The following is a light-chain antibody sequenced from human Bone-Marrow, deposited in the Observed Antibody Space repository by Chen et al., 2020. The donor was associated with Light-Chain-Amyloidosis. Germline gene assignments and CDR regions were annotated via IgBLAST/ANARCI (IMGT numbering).Light chain of an antibody. CDR1: QFVRSSY. CDR3: QQYGDSRT. J-gene: IGKJ1*01. Sequence: EIVVTQSPGTLSLSPGERATLSCRASQFVRSSYLAWYQQKPGRAPRLLIYGASIRATGIPDRFSGSGSGTDFTLNISRLEPEDFAVYYCQQYGDSRTFGQGTKVE. V-gene: IGKV3-20*01. CDR2: GAS.